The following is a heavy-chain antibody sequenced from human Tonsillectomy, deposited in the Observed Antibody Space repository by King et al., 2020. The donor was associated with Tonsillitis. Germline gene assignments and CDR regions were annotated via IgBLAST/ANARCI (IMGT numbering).Heavy chain of an antibody. D-gene: IGHD3-9*01. Sequence: VQLVESGGGLVKPGGSLRLSCAASGFTFSSYSMNWVRQAPGRGLEWVSSISSSNSYIYYSDSVKGRFTISRDNAKNSLYRQMNSLRAEDTAVYYCARTHDFLTQGGPKRDYWGQGTLVTVSS. CDR2: ISSSNSYI. CDR3: ARTHDFLTQGGPKRDY. V-gene: IGHV3-21*01. J-gene: IGHJ4*02. CDR1: GFTFSSYS.